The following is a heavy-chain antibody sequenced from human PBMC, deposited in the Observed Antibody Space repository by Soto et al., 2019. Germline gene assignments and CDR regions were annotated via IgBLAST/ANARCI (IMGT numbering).Heavy chain of an antibody. D-gene: IGHD3-22*01. CDR1: GFTFSSSA. CDR3: AKDPYDSSGYYHDY. CDR2: VSAGDGGT. J-gene: IGHJ4*02. Sequence: EVQLLESGGGLVQPGGYLRLSCAASGFTFSSSARTWVRQAPGKGLEWVSAVSAGDGGTYYADSVKGRFTISRDNSKNNLYLQMNSLRAEDTAVYYCAKDPYDSSGYYHDYWGQGTLVTVSS. V-gene: IGHV3-23*01.